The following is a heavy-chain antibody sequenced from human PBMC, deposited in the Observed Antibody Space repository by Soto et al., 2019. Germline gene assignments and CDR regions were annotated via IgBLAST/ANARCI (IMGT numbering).Heavy chain of an antibody. D-gene: IGHD3-10*02. CDR2: INPNRGDT. CDR3: ATTTHQLIRPCNYVLDF. CDR1: LETFEDDV. Sequence: AASVARSCQAFLETFEDDVRHWVRQATGHGLEWMGWINPNRGDTNSAQKFQGRVTMTRDTSISTAYMELSRLRSDDTAVYYCATTTHQLIRPCNYVLDFLGHRTTVPCSS. V-gene: IGHV1-2*02. J-gene: IGHJ6*02.